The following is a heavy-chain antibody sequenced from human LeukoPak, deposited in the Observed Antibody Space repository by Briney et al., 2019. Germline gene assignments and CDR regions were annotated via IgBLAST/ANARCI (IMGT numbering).Heavy chain of an antibody. J-gene: IGHJ4*02. CDR3: ARDSNYYGSGSYFDY. V-gene: IGHV3-33*01. Sequence: GRSLRLSCAASGFTFSSYGMHWVRQAPGKGLAWVAVIWYDGSNKYYADSVKGRFTIYRDNSKNTLYLQMNSVRAEDTAVYYCARDSNYYGSGSYFDYWGQGTLVTVSS. CDR1: GFTFSSYG. CDR2: IWYDGSNK. D-gene: IGHD3-10*01.